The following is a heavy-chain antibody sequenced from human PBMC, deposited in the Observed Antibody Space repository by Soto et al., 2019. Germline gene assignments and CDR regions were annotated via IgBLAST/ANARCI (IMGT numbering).Heavy chain of an antibody. CDR3: ARDSLNYCSGGSCFYYYMDV. D-gene: IGHD2-15*01. CDR1: GYTFSDYY. Sequence: QPGGSLRLSCAASGYTFSDYYMSWIRQAPGKGLEWIANIKQDGSEKYYVDSVKGRFTISRDNAKNSLYLQMNSLRAEDTAVYYCARDSLNYCSGGSCFYYYMDVWGKGTTVTVSS. CDR2: IKQDGSEK. V-gene: IGHV3-7*01. J-gene: IGHJ6*03.